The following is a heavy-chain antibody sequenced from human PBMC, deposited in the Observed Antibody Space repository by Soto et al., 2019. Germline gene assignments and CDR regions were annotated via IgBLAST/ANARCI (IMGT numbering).Heavy chain of an antibody. CDR2: INHSGST. J-gene: IGHJ4*02. V-gene: IGHV4-34*01. CDR3: ARLGNGIAARLGRKFDD. Sequence: EPLSLTCAVYGGSFSGYYWSWIRQPPGKGLERIGEINHSGSTNYNPSLKSRVTISVDTSKNQFSLKLSSVTAADTAVYYCARLGNGIAARLGRKFDDWGQGTLGTVSS. CDR1: GGSFSGYY. D-gene: IGHD6-6*01.